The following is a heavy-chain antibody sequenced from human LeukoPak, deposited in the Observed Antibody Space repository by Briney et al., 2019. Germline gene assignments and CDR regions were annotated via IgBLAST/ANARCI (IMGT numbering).Heavy chain of an antibody. CDR3: AKAQPPAPIEYYYYYIDV. D-gene: IGHD2-2*02. CDR2: ISGGADNT. J-gene: IGHJ6*03. Sequence: PGGSLRLSCAASGFTFNSYAMSWVRQAPGKGLEWVSTISGGADNTYYADSVKGRFTISRDNSKNTLYLQMNSLRAEDTAVYYCAKAQPPAPIEYYYYYIDVWGKGTTVTVSS. V-gene: IGHV3-23*01. CDR1: GFTFNSYA.